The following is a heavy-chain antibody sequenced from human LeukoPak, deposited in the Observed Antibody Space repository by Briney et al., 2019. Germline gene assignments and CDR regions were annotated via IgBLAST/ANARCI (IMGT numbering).Heavy chain of an antibody. CDR2: ISGSGGST. V-gene: IGHV3-23*01. Sequence: GGSLRLSCAASGFTFSSYAMSWVRQAPGKGLEWVSAISGSGGSTYYADSVKGRFTISRDNSKNTLYLQMNSLRVEDTAVYYCAKDGLRYCSSSSCLDAFDIWGQGTMVTVAS. CDR1: GFTFSSYA. D-gene: IGHD2-15*01. CDR3: AKDGLRYCSSSSCLDAFDI. J-gene: IGHJ3*02.